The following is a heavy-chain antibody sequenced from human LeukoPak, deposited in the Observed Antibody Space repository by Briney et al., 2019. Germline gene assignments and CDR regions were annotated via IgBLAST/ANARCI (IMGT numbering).Heavy chain of an antibody. J-gene: IGHJ4*02. CDR1: GYTLTELS. Sequence: ASVTVSCKVSGYTLTELSMHWVRQAPGKGLEWVGGFDPEDGETIYAQKFQGRVTMTEDTSTDTAYMELSSLRSEDTAVYYCATPLDFWSGYYYWGQGTLVTVSS. V-gene: IGHV1-24*01. CDR2: FDPEDGET. D-gene: IGHD3-3*01. CDR3: ATPLDFWSGYYY.